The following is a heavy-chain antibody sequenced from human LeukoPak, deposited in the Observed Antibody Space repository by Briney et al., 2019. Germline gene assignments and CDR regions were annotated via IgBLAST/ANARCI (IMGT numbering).Heavy chain of an antibody. V-gene: IGHV3-23*01. Sequence: GGSLRLSCAASGLTFSSHAMSWVRQAPGKGLEWVSGISGSGGSTYYADSVKGRFTISRDNSKNTLNLQMNSLRAEDTAVYYCAKHSGKYHYYYMDVWGKGTTVTVSS. CDR2: ISGSGGST. CDR3: AKHSGKYHYYYMDV. D-gene: IGHD1-26*01. J-gene: IGHJ6*03. CDR1: GLTFSSHA.